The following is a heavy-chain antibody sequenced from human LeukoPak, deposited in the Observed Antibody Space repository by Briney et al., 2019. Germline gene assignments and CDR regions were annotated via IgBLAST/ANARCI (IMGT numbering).Heavy chain of an antibody. D-gene: IGHD1-26*01. Sequence: GESLKISCKDSTDTFTSYWIAWVRQMPAKGLEWMGIIYPTDSDVNYSPTFRGQVTISADKSISTAYLQWSSLKASDTAMYYCARAGLVGTTTGAFDIWVQGTMVTVSS. CDR2: IYPTDSDV. CDR3: ARAGLVGTTTGAFDI. V-gene: IGHV5-51*01. J-gene: IGHJ3*02. CDR1: TDTFTSYW.